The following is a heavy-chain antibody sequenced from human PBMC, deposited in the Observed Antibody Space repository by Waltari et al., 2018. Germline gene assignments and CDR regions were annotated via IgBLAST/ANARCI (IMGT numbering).Heavy chain of an antibody. CDR3: ARAYYGDYVEYYYYMDV. D-gene: IGHD4-17*01. J-gene: IGHJ6*03. V-gene: IGHV1-69*10. Sequence: QVQLVQSGAEVKKPGSSVKVSCKASGGTFSSYAISGVRQAPGQGLEWMGGIIPILGIANYAQKFQGRVTITADKSTSTAYMELSSLRSEDTAVYYCARAYYGDYVEYYYYMDVWGKGTTVTVSS. CDR2: IIPILGIA. CDR1: GGTFSSYA.